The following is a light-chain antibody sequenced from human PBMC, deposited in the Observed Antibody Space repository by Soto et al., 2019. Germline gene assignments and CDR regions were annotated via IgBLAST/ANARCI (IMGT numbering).Light chain of an antibody. CDR1: QSVNNN. CDR3: QQYSNWRT. J-gene: IGKJ1*01. CDR2: GAS. V-gene: IGKV3-15*01. Sequence: EIEMTQSPVTLSVSPGERATLSCRASQSVNNNLAWYGQQPGQAPRLLIYGASTRATGVPARFSGSGSGREFTPTISSLQSEDFAVYYCQQYSNWRTFGQGTKVDIK.